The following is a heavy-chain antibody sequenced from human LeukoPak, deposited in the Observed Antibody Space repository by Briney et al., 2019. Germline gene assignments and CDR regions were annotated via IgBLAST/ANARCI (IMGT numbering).Heavy chain of an antibody. V-gene: IGHV3-21*01. J-gene: IGHJ3*02. Sequence: GGSLTLSCAASGFTFSSYSMNWVRQAPAKGLDWVSSISSSSSYIYYADSVKGRFTISRDNAKNSLYLQMNSLRAEDTAVYYCATPYYYDSSGAFDIWGQGTMVTVSS. D-gene: IGHD3-22*01. CDR2: ISSSSSYI. CDR1: GFTFSSYS. CDR3: ATPYYYDSSGAFDI.